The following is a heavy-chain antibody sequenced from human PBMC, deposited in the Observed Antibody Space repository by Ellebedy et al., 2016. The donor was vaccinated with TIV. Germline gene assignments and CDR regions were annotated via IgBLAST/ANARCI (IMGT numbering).Heavy chain of an antibody. V-gene: IGHV3-74*01. CDR2: INSDGSST. CDR3: ARDSKDYDYVPPYYYGMDV. CDR1: GFTFSTYW. Sequence: GGSLRLSCAASGFTFSTYWMHWVRQAPGKGLVWVSRINSDGSSTTYADSVKGRFTISRDNAKNTLYLQMNGLRAEDTAVYYCARDSKDYDYVPPYYYGMDVWGQGTTVTVSS. D-gene: IGHD3-16*01. J-gene: IGHJ6*02.